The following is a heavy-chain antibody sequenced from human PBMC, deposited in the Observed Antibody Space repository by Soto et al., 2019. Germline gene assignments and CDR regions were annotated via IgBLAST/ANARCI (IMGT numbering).Heavy chain of an antibody. V-gene: IGHV3-33*01. CDR1: GFTFSSYG. CDR2: IWYDGSNK. Sequence: GGSLRLSCAASGFTFSSYGMHWVRQAPGKGLEWVAVIWYDGSNKYYADSVKGRFTISRDNSKNTLYLQMNSLRAEDTAVYYCARTEDLQFDFDYWGQGTLVTVSS. CDR3: ARTEDLQFDFDY. J-gene: IGHJ4*02. D-gene: IGHD4-4*01.